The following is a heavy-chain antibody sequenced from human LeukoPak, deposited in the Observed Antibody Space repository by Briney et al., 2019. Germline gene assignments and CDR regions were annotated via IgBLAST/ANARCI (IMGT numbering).Heavy chain of an antibody. D-gene: IGHD3-22*01. CDR1: GFTFSSYS. J-gene: IGHJ4*02. Sequence: PGGSLRLSCAASGFTFSSYSMNWVRQAPGKGLEWVSSISSGSSYTYYADSVKRRFTISGDNAKNSLYLQKHSLRAEETAVYYCARVIQTFYYDSSGYYSSASNDFWGQGTLVTVSS. V-gene: IGHV3-21*01. CDR2: ISSGSSYT. CDR3: ARVIQTFYYDSSGYYSSASNDF.